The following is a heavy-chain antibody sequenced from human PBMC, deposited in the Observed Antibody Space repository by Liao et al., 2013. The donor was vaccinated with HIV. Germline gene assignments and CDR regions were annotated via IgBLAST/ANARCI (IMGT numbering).Heavy chain of an antibody. V-gene: IGHV4-61*02. D-gene: IGHD4-23*01. J-gene: IGHJ4*02. Sequence: QVQLQESGPGLVKPSQTLSLTCTVSGGSISSGSYYWSWIRQPAGKGLEWIGRIYTSGNTNYNPSLKSRVTISVDTSKNQFSLKLSSVTAADTAVYYCARGRSTVVDYWGQGTLVTVSS. CDR1: GGSISSGSYY. CDR3: ARGRSTVVDY. CDR2: IYTSGNT.